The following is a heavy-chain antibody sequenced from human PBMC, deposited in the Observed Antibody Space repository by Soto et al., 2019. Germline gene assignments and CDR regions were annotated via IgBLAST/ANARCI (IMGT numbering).Heavy chain of an antibody. V-gene: IGHV3-30*03. J-gene: IGHJ4*02. CDR2: ISNDGITK. D-gene: IGHD6-19*01. CDR1: GFTFSTFA. CDR3: YSSGW. Sequence: QVQLVESGGGVVQPGRSLRLSCAASGFTFSTFAMHWVRQAPGKGLEWVALISNDGITKYYAESVKGRFTISRDNSKNTLYLEMDNLRTEDTAVYYAYSSGWWGQGTRVTVSS.